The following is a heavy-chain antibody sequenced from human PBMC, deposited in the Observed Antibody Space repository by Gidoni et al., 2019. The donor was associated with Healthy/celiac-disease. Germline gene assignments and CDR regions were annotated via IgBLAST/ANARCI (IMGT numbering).Heavy chain of an antibody. Sequence: EVQLVESGGGLVKPGGSLSLSCAASGFTFSSYSMYWVRQAPGKGLEWVSSISSSSSYIYYADSVKGRFTISRDNAKNSLYLQMNSLRAEDTAVYYCAREIGDYGGNSPNYYYYYYGMDVWGQGTTVTVSS. D-gene: IGHD4-17*01. V-gene: IGHV3-21*01. CDR3: AREIGDYGGNSPNYYYYYYGMDV. CDR1: GFTFSSYS. CDR2: ISSSSSYI. J-gene: IGHJ6*02.